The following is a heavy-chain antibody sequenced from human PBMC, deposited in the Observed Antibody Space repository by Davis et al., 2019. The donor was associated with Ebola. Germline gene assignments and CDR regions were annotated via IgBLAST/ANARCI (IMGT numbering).Heavy chain of an antibody. D-gene: IGHD3-22*01. V-gene: IGHV4-30-2*01. CDR2: IYHSGST. CDR3: ARGYYYDSSGYLRRSAGGMDV. J-gene: IGHJ6*02. Sequence: MPSETLSLTCAVSGGSISSGGYSWSWIRQPPGKGLEWIGYIYHSGSTYYNPSLKSRVTISVDRSKNQFSLKLSSVTAADTAVYYCARGYYYDSSGYLRRSAGGMDVWGQGTTVTVSS. CDR1: GGSISSGGYS.